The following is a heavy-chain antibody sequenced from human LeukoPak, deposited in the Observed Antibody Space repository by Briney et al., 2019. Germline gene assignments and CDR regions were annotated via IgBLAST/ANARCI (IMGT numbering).Heavy chain of an antibody. CDR3: AKISGYFDY. Sequence: GGSLRLSCAASGFTFNIYSMSWARQAPGRGLEWVSVITDSGGSTYYADSVKGRFTISRDNSKNTLFLQMTSLRAEDTALYYCAKISGYFDYWGRGTLVTVSS. CDR2: ITDSGGST. D-gene: IGHD3-10*01. J-gene: IGHJ4*02. CDR1: GFTFNIYS. V-gene: IGHV3-23*01.